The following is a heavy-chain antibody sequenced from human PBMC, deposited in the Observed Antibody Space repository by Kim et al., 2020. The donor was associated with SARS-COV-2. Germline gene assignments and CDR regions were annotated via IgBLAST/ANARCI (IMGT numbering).Heavy chain of an antibody. V-gene: IGHV7-4-1*01. CDR3: ARTTTGENY. J-gene: IGHJ4*02. CDR2: INTNTGNS. D-gene: IGHD1-26*01. CDR1: GYTFPSYA. Sequence: ASVKVSCKASGYTFPSYAMNWVRQAPGQGLEWMGWINTNTGNSTYAQGFTGRFVFSLDTSVSTASLQTGSLKAEDTAVYYGARTTTGENYWGQGTLVTVS.